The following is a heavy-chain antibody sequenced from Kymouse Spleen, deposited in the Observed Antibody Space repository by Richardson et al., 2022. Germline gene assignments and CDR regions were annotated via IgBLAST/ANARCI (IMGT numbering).Heavy chain of an antibody. J-gene: IGHJ4*02. V-gene: IGHV4-39*01. CDR3: ARLGAAAGRYYFDY. CDR1: GGSISSSSYY. CDR2: IYYSGST. D-gene: IGHD6-13*01. Sequence: QLQLQESGPGLVKPSETLSLTCTVSGGSISSSSYYWGWIRQPPGKGLEWIGSIYYSGSTYYNPSLKSRVTISVDTSKNQFSLKLSSVTAADTAVYYCARLGAAAGRYYFDYWGQGTLVTVSS.